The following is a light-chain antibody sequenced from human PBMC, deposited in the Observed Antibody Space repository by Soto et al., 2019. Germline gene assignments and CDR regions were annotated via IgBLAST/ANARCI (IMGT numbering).Light chain of an antibody. CDR1: NSNIGSHT. CDR2: NNN. J-gene: IGLJ3*02. Sequence: QSVLTQPPSASGTPGQRVTISCSGSNSNIGSHTVNWYQQLPGTAPKLLMYNNNQRPSGVPDRFSGSKSGTSASLAISGLQSEDEADYYCSVWDDSLSGWVFGGGTKVTVL. V-gene: IGLV1-44*01. CDR3: SVWDDSLSGWV.